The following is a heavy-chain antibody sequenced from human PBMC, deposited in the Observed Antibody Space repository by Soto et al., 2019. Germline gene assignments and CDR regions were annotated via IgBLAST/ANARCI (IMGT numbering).Heavy chain of an antibody. D-gene: IGHD2-2*02. CDR1: GFTFSSYA. CDR2: ISAIGGTT. CDR3: ATRADSYTRAPY. Sequence: PGGSLRLSCAASGFTFSSYAMSWVRQAPGKGLEWVSAISAIGGTTYYADSVKGRFTISRDNSKNTLYLQMSSLRAEDTAVYYCATRADSYTRAPYWGQGTLVTVSS. V-gene: IGHV3-23*01. J-gene: IGHJ4*02.